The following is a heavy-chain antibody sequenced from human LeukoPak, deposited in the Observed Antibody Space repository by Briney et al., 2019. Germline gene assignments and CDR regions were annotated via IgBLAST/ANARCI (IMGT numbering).Heavy chain of an antibody. CDR2: IYYSSST. CDR1: GGSISSSSCY. J-gene: IGHJ3*02. D-gene: IGHD3-22*01. V-gene: IGHV4-39*01. Sequence: SETLSLTCTVSGGSISSSSCYWGWIRQPPGRGLEWIGIIYYSSSTYYNPSRNTRIAVSVATSKNQFSRNLSSVTAADTAVYSCAGGPYCYDSSGYYFVAAFDIWGQGTMVTVSS. CDR3: AGGPYCYDSSGYYFVAAFDI.